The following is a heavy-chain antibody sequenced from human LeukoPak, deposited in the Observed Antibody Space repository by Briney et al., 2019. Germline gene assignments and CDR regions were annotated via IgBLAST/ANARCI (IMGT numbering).Heavy chain of an antibody. CDR2: DNPKSGGT. J-gene: IGHJ3*02. CDR3: ARDPRGVAFDI. CDR1: GYSFTDYY. V-gene: IGHV1-2*02. Sequence: ASVKVSCKASGYSFTDYYILWVRQAPGQGLEWMGWDNPKSGGTHYAQKFQGRATMTRDTSINTAYIELSRLRSDDTAVYYCARDPRGVAFDIWGQGTMVTVSS.